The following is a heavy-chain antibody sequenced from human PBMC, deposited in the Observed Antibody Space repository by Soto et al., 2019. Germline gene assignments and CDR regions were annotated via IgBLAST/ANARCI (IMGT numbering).Heavy chain of an antibody. J-gene: IGHJ5*02. V-gene: IGHV1-69*01. CDR1: GGTFSSYA. CDR3: GRYYGGTVSGGGVYNWFGP. D-gene: IGHD3-16*01. Sequence: QVQLVQSGAEVKKPGSSVKVSCKASGGTFSSYAISWVRQAPGQGLEWMGGIIPMFGTANYAQKFQGRVTITADESTSRACMELSSLGAGEPAVYCCGRYYGGTVSGGGVYNWFGPWGQGTLVTVSS. CDR2: IIPMFGTA.